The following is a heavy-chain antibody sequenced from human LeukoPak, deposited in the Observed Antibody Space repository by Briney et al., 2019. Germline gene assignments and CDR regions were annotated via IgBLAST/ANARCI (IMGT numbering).Heavy chain of an antibody. CDR1: GFTFDDYA. D-gene: IGHD3-22*01. CDR3: AKDISPSYYDSSGYTFDY. Sequence: GRSLRLSCAASGFTFDDYAMHWVRQAPGKGLEWVSGISWNSGSIGYADSVKGRFTISRDNAKNSLYLQKNSLRAEDMAVYSCAKDISPSYYDSSGYTFDYWGQGTLVTVSS. V-gene: IGHV3-9*03. CDR2: ISWNSGSI. J-gene: IGHJ4*02.